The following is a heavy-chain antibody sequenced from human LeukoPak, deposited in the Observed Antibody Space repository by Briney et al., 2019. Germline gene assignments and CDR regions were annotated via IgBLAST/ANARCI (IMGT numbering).Heavy chain of an antibody. V-gene: IGHV3-49*03. Sequence: PGRSLRLSCTSSGSTFGTYAVSWFRQAPGKGLEWVAFIRSKTFGGTTEYAASVKGRFTISRDDSKGIAYLQMNILKTEDTAVYYCTRYSGRTDYWGQGTLVSVSS. J-gene: IGHJ4*02. CDR1: GSTFGTYA. CDR3: TRYSGRTDY. CDR2: IRSKTFGGTT. D-gene: IGHD5-18*01.